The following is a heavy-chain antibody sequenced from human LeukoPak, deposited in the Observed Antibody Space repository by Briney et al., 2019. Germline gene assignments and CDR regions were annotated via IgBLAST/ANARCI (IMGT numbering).Heavy chain of an antibody. D-gene: IGHD3-16*01. Sequence: SETLSLTCTVSGGSMSTYYWSWIRQSPGKGLEWIGYIYDSGGTRYNPTLKSRVTISVDRFKNQFSLKLRSVTTADTAVYYCARSPAFGGLWGQGTLVTVSS. V-gene: IGHV4-59*01. CDR3: ARSPAFGGL. CDR2: IYDSGGT. J-gene: IGHJ4*02. CDR1: GGSMSTYY.